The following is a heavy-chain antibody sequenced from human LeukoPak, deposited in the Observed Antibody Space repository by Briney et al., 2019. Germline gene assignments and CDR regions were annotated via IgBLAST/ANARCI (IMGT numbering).Heavy chain of an antibody. CDR3: ARDSSGYGSYYFDY. CDR1: GGSISSGGYY. D-gene: IGHD3-22*01. J-gene: IGHJ4*02. V-gene: IGHV4-31*03. CDR2: IYYSGST. Sequence: SETLSLTCTVSGGSISSGGYYWSWIRQHPGKGLEWIGYIYYSGSTYYNPSLKSRVTISVDTSKNQFSLKLSSVTAADTAVYCCARDSSGYGSYYFDYWGQGTLVTVSS.